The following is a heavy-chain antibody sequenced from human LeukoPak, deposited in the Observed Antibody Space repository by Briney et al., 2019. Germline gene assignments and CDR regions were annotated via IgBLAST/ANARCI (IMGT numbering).Heavy chain of an antibody. CDR2: ISSSGSTI. V-gene: IGHV3-48*03. Sequence: PGGSLRLSCAASGFTFSNYAMHWVRQAPGKGLEWVSYISSSGSTIYYADSVKGRFTISRDNAKNSLYLQMNSLRAEDTAVYYCASTVTTRSPYDYWGQGTLVTVSS. CDR3: ASTVTTRSPYDY. CDR1: GFTFSNYA. D-gene: IGHD4-17*01. J-gene: IGHJ4*02.